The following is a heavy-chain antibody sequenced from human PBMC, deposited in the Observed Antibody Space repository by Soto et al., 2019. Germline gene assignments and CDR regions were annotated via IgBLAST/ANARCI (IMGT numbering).Heavy chain of an antibody. Sequence: ASVKVSCKASGYTFASYAISWMRQAPGQGLEWMGWISAYNGNTNYAQKLQGRVTMTTDTSTSTAYMELRSLRSEDTAVYYCADSRAARVGLPDYWGQGTLVTVSS. CDR1: GYTFASYA. CDR3: ADSRAARVGLPDY. J-gene: IGHJ4*02. D-gene: IGHD6-6*01. CDR2: ISAYNGNT. V-gene: IGHV1-18*01.